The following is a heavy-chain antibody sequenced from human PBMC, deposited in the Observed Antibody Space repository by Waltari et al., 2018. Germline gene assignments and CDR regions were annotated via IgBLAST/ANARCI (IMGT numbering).Heavy chain of an antibody. CDR1: GFSLSTSGVG. V-gene: IGHV2-5*01. J-gene: IGHJ2*01. Sequence: QITLKESGPTLVKPTQTLTLTCTFSGFSLSTSGVGVGWIRQPPGKALEWLALIYWNDDKRYSPSLNSRLTITKYTSKNQVVLTMTNMDPVDTATDYCAHRNDDGDDEGWYEWYFDLWGRGTLVTVSS. CDR3: AHRNDDGDDEGWYEWYFDL. CDR2: IYWNDDK. D-gene: IGHD4-17*01.